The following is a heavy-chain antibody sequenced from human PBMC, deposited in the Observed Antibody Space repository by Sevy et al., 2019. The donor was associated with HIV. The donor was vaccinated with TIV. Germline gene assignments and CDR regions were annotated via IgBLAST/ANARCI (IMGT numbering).Heavy chain of an antibody. CDR1: GFTFSSYA. J-gene: IGHJ4*02. CDR3: ARDHAIFGVVIIPGGY. Sequence: GGSLRLSCAASGFTFSSYAMHWVRQAPGKGLEWVAVISYDGSNKYYADSVKGRFTISRDNSKNTLYLQMNSLRAEDTAVYYCARDHAIFGVVIIPGGYWGQGTLVTVSS. V-gene: IGHV3-30*04. CDR2: ISYDGSNK. D-gene: IGHD3-3*01.